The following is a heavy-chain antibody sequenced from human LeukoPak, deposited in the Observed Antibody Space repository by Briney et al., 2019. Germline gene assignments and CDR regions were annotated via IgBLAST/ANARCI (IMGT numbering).Heavy chain of an antibody. CDR1: GDSVSSKSAA. D-gene: IGHD1-1*01. V-gene: IGHV6-1*01. CDR2: TYYRSKWYN. CDR3: ARGNWNDVQNFDY. Sequence: SQTLSLTRAISGDSVSSKSAAWNWIRQPPSRGLEWLGRTYYRSKWYNDYAVSVKSRITINPDTSKNQFSLQLNSVTPEDTAVYYCARGNWNDVQNFDYWGQGTLVTVSS. J-gene: IGHJ4*02.